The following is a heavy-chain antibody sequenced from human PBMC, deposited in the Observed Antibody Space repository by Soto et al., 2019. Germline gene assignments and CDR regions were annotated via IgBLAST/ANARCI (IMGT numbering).Heavy chain of an antibody. Sequence: QVQLVQSGAEVKKPGASVKVSCKASGYTFTSYDINWVRQATGQGLECMGWMNPNRGNTGYAQKFQARVTQTRNTSICTVYMCPSSLRSEETAVYYCVRLDYSRGYYGGQGTLVTVSS. V-gene: IGHV1-8*01. CDR1: GYTFTSYD. D-gene: IGHD3-16*01. CDR3: VRLDYSRGYY. CDR2: MNPNRGNT. J-gene: IGHJ4*02.